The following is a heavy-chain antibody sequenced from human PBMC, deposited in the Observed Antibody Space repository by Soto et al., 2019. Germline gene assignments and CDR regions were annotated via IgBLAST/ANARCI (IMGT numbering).Heavy chain of an antibody. J-gene: IGHJ4*02. CDR1: GYTFTGYY. V-gene: IGHV1-2*04. D-gene: IGHD2-15*01. Sequence: GASVKVSCKASGYTFTGYYMHWVRQAPGQGLEWMGWINPNSGGTNYAQKFQGWVTMTRDTSISTAYMELSRLSSDDTAVYYCATSRDATSGGLDYWGQGTLVTVSS. CDR3: ATSRDATSGGLDY. CDR2: INPNSGGT.